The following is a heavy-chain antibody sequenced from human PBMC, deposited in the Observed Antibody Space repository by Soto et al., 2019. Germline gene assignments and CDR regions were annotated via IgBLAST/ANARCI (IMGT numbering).Heavy chain of an antibody. Sequence: PSETLSLTCTVSGGSISSYYWSWIRQPPGKGLEWIGYIYYSGSTNYNPSLKSRVTISVDTSKNQFSLKLSSVTAADTAVYYCARVASPRYDFWSGSDYNWFDPWGQGTLVTVSS. CDR3: ARVASPRYDFWSGSDYNWFDP. CDR1: GGSISSYY. CDR2: IYYSGST. D-gene: IGHD3-3*01. J-gene: IGHJ5*02. V-gene: IGHV4-59*01.